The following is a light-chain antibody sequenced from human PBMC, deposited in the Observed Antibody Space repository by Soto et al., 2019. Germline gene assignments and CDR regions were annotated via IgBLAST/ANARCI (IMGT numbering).Light chain of an antibody. CDR1: QSVSSN. CDR3: QQYTHWPPIT. J-gene: IGKJ5*01. V-gene: IGKV3-15*01. Sequence: TVMTQSPGTLAVSRRKVATRCCRASQSVSSNLAWYQQKPGQAPRLLIYGASTRATGIPARFSGSGSGTEFTLTISRLQSADFAVYSCQQYTHWPPITFGQGTRLEIK. CDR2: GAS.